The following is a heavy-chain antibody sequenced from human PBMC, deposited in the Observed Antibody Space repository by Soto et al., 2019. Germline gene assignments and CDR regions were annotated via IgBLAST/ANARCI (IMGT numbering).Heavy chain of an antibody. CDR3: ARSQGGSSSLDIYYYYYYGMDV. CDR2: IIPIFGTA. D-gene: IGHD2-15*01. J-gene: IGHJ6*02. CDR1: GGTFSSYA. Sequence: QVQLVQSGAEVKKPGSSVKVSCKAPGGTFSSYAISWVRQAPGQGLEWMGGIIPIFGTANYAQKFQGRVTITADETTSTGYMELSSLRSEDTAVYYCARSQGGSSSLDIYYYYYYGMDVWAKGPRSPSP. V-gene: IGHV1-69*01.